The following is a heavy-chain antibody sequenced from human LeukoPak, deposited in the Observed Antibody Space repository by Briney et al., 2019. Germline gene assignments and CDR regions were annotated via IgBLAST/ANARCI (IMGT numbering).Heavy chain of an antibody. Sequence: GRSLRLSCAASGFTFSSYAMHWVRQAPGKGLEWVAVISYDGSNKYYADSVKGRFTISRDNSKNTLYLQMNSLRAEDTAVYYCASSIVVVPAAIKYWGQGTLVTVSS. CDR1: GFTFSSYA. D-gene: IGHD2-2*01. CDR2: ISYDGSNK. J-gene: IGHJ4*02. CDR3: ASSIVVVPAAIKY. V-gene: IGHV3-30*04.